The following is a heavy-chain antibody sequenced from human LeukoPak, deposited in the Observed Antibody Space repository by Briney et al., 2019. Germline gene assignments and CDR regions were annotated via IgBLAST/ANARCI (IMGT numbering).Heavy chain of an antibody. V-gene: IGHV4-39*07. D-gene: IGHD3-10*01. CDR3: AREVYYYGSAGVYYYYYYMDV. J-gene: IGHJ6*03. Sequence: SETLSLTCTVSGGSISSSSYYWGWIRQPPGKGLEWIGSIYYSGSTNYNPSLKSRVTMSVDTSKNQFSLKLSSVTAADTAVYYCAREVYYYGSAGVYYYYYYMDVWGKGTTVTISS. CDR2: IYYSGST. CDR1: GGSISSSSYY.